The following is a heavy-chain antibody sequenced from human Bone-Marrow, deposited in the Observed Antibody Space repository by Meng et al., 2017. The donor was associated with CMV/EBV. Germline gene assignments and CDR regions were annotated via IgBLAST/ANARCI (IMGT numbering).Heavy chain of an antibody. J-gene: IGHJ4*02. D-gene: IGHD3-16*01. CDR3: ARWGMNTAYFDF. CDR2: IDHSGST. CDR1: GGSFRNYY. Sequence: TCSVYGGSFRNYYWSWLRPPPGKVLEWFGEIDHSGSTSYNPSLKSRVTISVDTSKNQFSLRLSSVTAADTAVYYCARWGMNTAYFDFWGQGTLVTVSS. V-gene: IGHV4-34*01.